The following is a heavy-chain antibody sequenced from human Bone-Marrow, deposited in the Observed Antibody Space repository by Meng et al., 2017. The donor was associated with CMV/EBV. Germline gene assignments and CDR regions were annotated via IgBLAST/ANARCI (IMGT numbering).Heavy chain of an antibody. CDR1: GGTFSSYA. V-gene: IGHV1-69*05. Sequence: SVKVSCKASGGTFSSYAISWVRQAPGRGLEWMGGIIPIFGTANYAQKFQGRVTITTDESTSTAYMELSSLRSEDTAVYYCARDVGYCSSTSCHGFYYGMDVWGQGTTVTVSS. D-gene: IGHD2-2*01. CDR2: IIPIFGTA. CDR3: ARDVGYCSSTSCHGFYYGMDV. J-gene: IGHJ6*02.